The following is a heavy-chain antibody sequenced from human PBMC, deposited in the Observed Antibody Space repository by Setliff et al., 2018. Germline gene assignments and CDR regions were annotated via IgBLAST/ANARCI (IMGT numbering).Heavy chain of an antibody. J-gene: IGHJ3*02. CDR3: ARLPGYCNGGNCYGYYTFDI. Sequence: SETLSLTCAVSGGSISSSNWRSWVRQPPGKGLEWIGEIYHSGITYYSPSLKSRVIVSVDTSKNQFSLKLSSVTAADTAVYYCARLPGYCNGGNCYGYYTFDIWGQGTMVTVSS. CDR2: IYHSGIT. D-gene: IGHD2-15*01. CDR1: GGSISSSNW. V-gene: IGHV4-4*02.